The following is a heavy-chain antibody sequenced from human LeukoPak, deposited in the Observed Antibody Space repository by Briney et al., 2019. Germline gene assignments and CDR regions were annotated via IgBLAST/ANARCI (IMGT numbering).Heavy chain of an antibody. CDR2: INPNSGGT. V-gene: IGHV1-2*02. CDR1: GYTFTSYY. D-gene: IGHD5-24*01. CDR3: ASLRDGYNLFDY. J-gene: IGHJ4*02. Sequence: ASVKVSCKASGYTFTSYYMHWVRQAPGQGLEWMGWINPNSGGTNYAQKFQGRVTMTRDTSISTAYMELSRLRSDDTAVYYCASLRDGYNLFDYWGQGTLVTVSP.